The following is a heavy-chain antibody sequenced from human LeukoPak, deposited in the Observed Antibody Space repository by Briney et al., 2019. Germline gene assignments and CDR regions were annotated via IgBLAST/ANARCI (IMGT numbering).Heavy chain of an antibody. D-gene: IGHD3-10*01. J-gene: IGHJ4*02. CDR1: GFTFSSYW. CDR2: ISSSGSTI. V-gene: IGHV3-48*04. Sequence: GGSLRLSCAASGFTFSSYWMTWVRQAPGKGLEWVSCISSSGSTIYYADSVKGRFTISRDNANNSLYLQMNSLRAEDTAVYYCARGDSSGNYYTLNSPFDSWGQGTLVTVSS. CDR3: ARGDSSGNYYTLNSPFDS.